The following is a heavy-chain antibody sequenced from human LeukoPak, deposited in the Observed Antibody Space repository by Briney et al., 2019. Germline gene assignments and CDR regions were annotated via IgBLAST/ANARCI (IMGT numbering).Heavy chain of an antibody. J-gene: IGHJ4*02. CDR1: AYTFTNYG. V-gene: IGHV1-18*01. D-gene: IGHD3-22*01. CDR2: ISAYNGNT. CDR3: ARVPDSTSSGYYYVGY. Sequence: ASVKVSCTTSAYTFTNYGISWVRQAPGQGLEWMGWISAYNGNTNYAQKIQGRVTMTRDTSINTAYMELSRLRSDDTAVYYCARVPDSTSSGYYYVGYWGQRTLVTVSS.